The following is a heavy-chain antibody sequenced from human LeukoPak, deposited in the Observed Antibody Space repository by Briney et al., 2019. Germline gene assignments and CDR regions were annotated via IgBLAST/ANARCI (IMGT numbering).Heavy chain of an antibody. Sequence: SETLSLTCAVYGGSFSGYYWSWIRQPPGKGLEWIGEINHSGSTNYNPSLKSRVTISVDTSKNQFSLKLSSVTAADTAVYYCASGYSSSWYSHFDYWGQGTLVTVSS. D-gene: IGHD6-13*01. CDR3: ASGYSSSWYSHFDY. CDR1: GGSFSGYY. V-gene: IGHV4-34*01. CDR2: INHSGST. J-gene: IGHJ4*02.